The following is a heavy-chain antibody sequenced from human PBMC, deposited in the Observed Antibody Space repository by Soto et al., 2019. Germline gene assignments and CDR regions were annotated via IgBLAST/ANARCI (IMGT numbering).Heavy chain of an antibody. Sequence: QLQLQESGPGLVKPSETLSLTCTVSGGSISSSSYYWGWIRQPPGKGLEWIGSIYYSGSTYYNPSLKSRVTISVDTSKNQFSLKLSSVTAADTAVYYCARDHGFYYYGMDVWGQGTTVPVSS. CDR2: IYYSGST. CDR1: GGSISSSSYY. V-gene: IGHV4-39*01. J-gene: IGHJ6*02. CDR3: ARDHGFYYYGMDV.